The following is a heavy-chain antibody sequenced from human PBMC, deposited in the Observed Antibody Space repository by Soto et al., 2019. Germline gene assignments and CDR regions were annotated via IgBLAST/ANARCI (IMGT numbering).Heavy chain of an antibody. CDR2: ISAHNGNK. D-gene: IGHD5-18*01. Sequence: QVQLVQYGADVKKPGASVKVSCKASGYTFTSYGITWVRQAPGQGLEWMGWISAHNGNKKYAQKFQGRVTMTTDTYTSTAYMDVRSLRSDDTCVYYCARTGTAMPTRENYWGQGPRVPFSA. CDR3: ARTGTAMPTRENY. V-gene: IGHV1-18*01. J-gene: IGHJ4*02. CDR1: GYTFTSYG.